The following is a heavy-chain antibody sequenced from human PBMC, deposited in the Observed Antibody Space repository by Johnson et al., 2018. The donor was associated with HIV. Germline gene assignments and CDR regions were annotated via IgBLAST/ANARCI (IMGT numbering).Heavy chain of an antibody. CDR1: GFTFSSYG. Sequence: QEQLVESGGGVVQPGGSLRLSCAASGFTFSSYGMHWVRQAPGKGLEWMAIISYDGSTEYYADSVKGRFTISRDNSKNTLYLQMKSLRAGDTAVYYCAKDRGDGVAARRRSAFDIWGQGTMVTVSS. V-gene: IGHV3-33*05. J-gene: IGHJ3*02. CDR3: AKDRGDGVAARRRSAFDI. D-gene: IGHD6-6*01. CDR2: ISYDGSTE.